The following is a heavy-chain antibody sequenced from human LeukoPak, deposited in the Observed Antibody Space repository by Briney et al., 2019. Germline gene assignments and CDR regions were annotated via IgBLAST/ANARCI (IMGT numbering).Heavy chain of an antibody. D-gene: IGHD2-8*01. CDR2: LWYDGRNK. J-gene: IGHJ4*02. Sequence: GGSLRLSCAASGFTFSDYWMMWVRQAPGKGLEWVSGLWYDGRNKAYADSVKGRFTISRDNSENMLYLQMNSLRDEDTAVYYCARGLMTPNTYCDLWGQGTLVTVSS. CDR3: ARGLMTPNTYCDL. V-gene: IGHV3-33*08. CDR1: GFTFSDYW.